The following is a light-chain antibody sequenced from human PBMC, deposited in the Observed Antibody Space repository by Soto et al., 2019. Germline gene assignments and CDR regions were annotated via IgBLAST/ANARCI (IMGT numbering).Light chain of an antibody. CDR3: QYFGSSPRYT. Sequence: EIVLTQSPGTLSLSPGERATLSCMASQSVSSTYLAWYQQKPGQAPRLLIYGASSRATGIPDRFSVSGSGTDFTLTISRLEPEDFAVYYCQYFGSSPRYTFGQGTKLEIK. J-gene: IGKJ2*01. V-gene: IGKV3-20*01. CDR2: GAS. CDR1: QSVSSTY.